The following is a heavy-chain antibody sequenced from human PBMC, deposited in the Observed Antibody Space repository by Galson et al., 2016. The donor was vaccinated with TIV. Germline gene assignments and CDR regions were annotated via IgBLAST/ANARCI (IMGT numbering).Heavy chain of an antibody. V-gene: IGHV4-4*02. D-gene: IGHD2/OR15-2a*01. J-gene: IGHJ5*02. CDR2: IYHGGGT. CDR3: AREIEEFEYSASYYWFDP. CDR1: GASIASNYL. Sequence: ETLSLTCAVSGASIASNYLWSWVRQPPGKGLKWIGEIYHGGGTNYNPSFKSRVTMSVDKSKNQFSLKLTSVTAADTAIYYCAREIEEFEYSASYYWFDPWGQGTPVTVSS.